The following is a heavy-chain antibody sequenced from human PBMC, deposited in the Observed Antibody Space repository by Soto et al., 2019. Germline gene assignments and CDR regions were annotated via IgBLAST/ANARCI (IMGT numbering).Heavy chain of an antibody. CDR1: GYTFTSYY. CDR3: ARVDIVVVPAAMVQGAFDI. D-gene: IGHD2-2*03. CDR2: FNPASTGA. V-gene: IGHV1-46*01. J-gene: IGHJ3*02. Sequence: ALVKVSCKASGYTFTSYYMHWLRQAPGQGLEWVGFFNPASTGATHAQKFQGRVTMTTDTSTSTAYMELRSLRSDDTAVYYCARVDIVVVPAAMVQGAFDIWGQGTMVTVSS.